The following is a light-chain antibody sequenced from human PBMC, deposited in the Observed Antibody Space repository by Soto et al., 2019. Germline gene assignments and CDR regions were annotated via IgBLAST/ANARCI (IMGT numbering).Light chain of an antibody. V-gene: IGLV3-1*01. CDR3: QAWDSSTAGVV. CDR2: QDS. J-gene: IGLJ2*01. CDR1: KLGDKY. Sequence: SYELTRPPSVSVSPGQTASITCSGDKLGDKYACWYQQKPGQSPVLVIYQDSKRPSGIPERFSGSNSGNTATLTISGTQAMDEADYYCQAWDSSTAGVVFGGGTKLTVL.